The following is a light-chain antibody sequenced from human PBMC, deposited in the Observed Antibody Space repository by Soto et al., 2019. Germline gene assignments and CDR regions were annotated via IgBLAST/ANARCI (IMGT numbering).Light chain of an antibody. CDR1: SSDVGGYNY. CDR2: EVT. Sequence: QSALTQPASVSGSPGQSITISCTGTSSDVGGYNYVSWYQQHPGKAPKLMIYEVTNWPSGVSNRFSGSKSGNTASLTISGLQAEDEADYYCSSYTSSSTYVLFGGGTKLTVL. CDR3: SSYTSSSTYVL. V-gene: IGLV2-14*01. J-gene: IGLJ2*01.